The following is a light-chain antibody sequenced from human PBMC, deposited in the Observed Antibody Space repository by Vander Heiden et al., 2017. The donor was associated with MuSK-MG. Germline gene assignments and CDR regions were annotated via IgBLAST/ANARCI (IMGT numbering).Light chain of an antibody. CDR1: QGISNY. J-gene: IGKJ1*01. V-gene: IGKV1-27*01. CDR2: TAS. CDR3: QKYNSAPRT. Sequence: DTQMTQSPSSLSASVGDRVTITCRASQGISNYLAWYQQKPGKVPKLLIYTASTLQSGVPSRLSGSGSGTDFTLTISSLQPEDVATYYCQKYNSAPRTFGQGTKVEIK.